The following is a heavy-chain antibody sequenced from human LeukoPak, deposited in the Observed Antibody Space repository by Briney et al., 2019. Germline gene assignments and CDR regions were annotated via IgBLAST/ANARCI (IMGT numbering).Heavy chain of an antibody. D-gene: IGHD5-18*01. J-gene: IGHJ4*02. V-gene: IGHV4-59*12. Sequence: SETLSLTCTVSGDSISTYYWTWIRQPPGKGLEWIGYIYYSGSANYNPSLKSRVTISVDTSKNQFSLKLSSVTAADTAVYYCARGWILRRSGFDYWGQGTLVTVSS. CDR1: GDSISTYY. CDR3: ARGWILRRSGFDY. CDR2: IYYSGSA.